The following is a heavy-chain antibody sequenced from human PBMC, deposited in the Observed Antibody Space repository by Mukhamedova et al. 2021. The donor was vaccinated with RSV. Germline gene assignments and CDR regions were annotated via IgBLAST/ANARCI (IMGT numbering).Heavy chain of an antibody. CDR3: APHYYPSGDYLGY. V-gene: IGHV3-7*01. J-gene: IGHJ4*02. CDR2: IKPDGSEK. D-gene: IGHD3-10*01. Sequence: GLEWVANIKPDGSEKYHVDSVKGRFTISRDNAKNSLYLQMNSLRAEDTALYYCAPHYYPSGDYLGYWGQGTLVTVSS.